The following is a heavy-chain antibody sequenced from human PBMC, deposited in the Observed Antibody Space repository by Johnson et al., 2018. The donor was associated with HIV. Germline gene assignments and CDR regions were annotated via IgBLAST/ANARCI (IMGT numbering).Heavy chain of an antibody. Sequence: VQLVESGGGVVQPGGSLRLSCAASGFTFNNYGMHWVRQAPGKGLEWVAFIRYDGSAKYYADSVKGRFTISRDSPKNTLNLQMNSLRTEDTAVYYCAKGTARDMWGQGTMVTVSS. V-gene: IGHV3-30*02. D-gene: IGHD5-18*01. J-gene: IGHJ3*01. CDR2: IRYDGSAK. CDR1: GFTFNNYG. CDR3: AKGTARDM.